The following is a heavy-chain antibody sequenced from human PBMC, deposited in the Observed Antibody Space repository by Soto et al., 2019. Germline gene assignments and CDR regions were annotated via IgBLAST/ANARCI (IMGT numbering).Heavy chain of an antibody. CDR1: GGSISSYY. Sequence: PSETLSLTCTVSGGSISSYYWSWIRQTPGKGLEWMGYIFYFGSTNYNPSLKSRVTLSIDTSKNQLSLKLSSVTAADTAVYYCARHSPDFDWLSQFDYWGQGTLVTVSS. J-gene: IGHJ4*02. D-gene: IGHD3-9*01. V-gene: IGHV4-59*08. CDR2: IFYFGST. CDR3: ARHSPDFDWLSQFDY.